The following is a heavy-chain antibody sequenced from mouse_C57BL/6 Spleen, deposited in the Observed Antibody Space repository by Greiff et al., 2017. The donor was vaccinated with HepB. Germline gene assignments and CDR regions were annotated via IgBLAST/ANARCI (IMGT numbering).Heavy chain of an antibody. D-gene: IGHD1-1*01. CDR2: IGTGSGST. CDR1: GYTFTDYY. CDR3: ATSWGSSYWYFDV. J-gene: IGHJ1*03. V-gene: IGHV1-77*01. Sequence: QVQLQQSGAELVKPGASVKISCKASGYTFTDYYINWVKQRPGQGLEWIGKIGTGSGSTYYNEKFKGKATLSADKSYSTAYMQLRSLTSEDSAVYFCATSWGSSYWYFDVWGTGTTVTVSS.